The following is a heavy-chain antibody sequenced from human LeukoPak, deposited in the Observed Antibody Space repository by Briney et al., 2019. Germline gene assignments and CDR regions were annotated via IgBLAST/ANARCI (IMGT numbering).Heavy chain of an antibody. CDR3: ARVNPTSSGFYAY. CDR2: IYSGGST. J-gene: IGHJ4*02. CDR1: GFTVSSNS. D-gene: IGHD3-22*01. Sequence: GGSLRLSCAASGFTVSSNSMSWVRQAPGKGLEWVSVIYSGGSTYYADSVKGRFTISRDNSKNTLYLQMNSLRVEDTAVYYCARVNPTSSGFYAYWGQGTLVTVSS. V-gene: IGHV3-66*01.